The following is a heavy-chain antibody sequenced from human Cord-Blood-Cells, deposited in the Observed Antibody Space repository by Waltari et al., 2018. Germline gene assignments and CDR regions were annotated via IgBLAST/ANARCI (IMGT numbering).Heavy chain of an antibody. J-gene: IGHJ5*02. D-gene: IGHD4-4*01. CDR3: ARTHDYSNYWFDP. Sequence: QVQLVQSGAEVKKPGSSVKVSCTASGGTFSSYATSSVRQAPGQGLEWMGGIIPIFGTANYAQKFQGRVTITADESTSTAYMELSSLRSEDTAVYYCARTHDYSNYWFDPWGQGTLVTVSS. CDR1: GGTFSSYA. V-gene: IGHV1-69*12. CDR2: IIPIFGTA.